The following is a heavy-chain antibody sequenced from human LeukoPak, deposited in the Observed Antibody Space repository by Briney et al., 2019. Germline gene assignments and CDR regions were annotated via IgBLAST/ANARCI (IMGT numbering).Heavy chain of an antibody. Sequence: SVKVSCKASGGTFSSYTISWVRQAPGQGLEWRGRIIPILGIANDAQKFQGRVTITADKSTSTAYMELSSLRSEDTAVYYCARMSSGSYFGRYYYYGMDVWGQGTTVTVSS. CDR2: IIPILGIA. V-gene: IGHV1-69*02. CDR3: ARMSSGSYFGRYYYYGMDV. J-gene: IGHJ6*02. CDR1: GGTFSSYT. D-gene: IGHD3-10*01.